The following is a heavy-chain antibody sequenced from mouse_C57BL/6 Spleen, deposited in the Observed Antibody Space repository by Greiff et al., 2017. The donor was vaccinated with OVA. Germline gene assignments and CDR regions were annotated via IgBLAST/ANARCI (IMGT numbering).Heavy chain of an antibody. V-gene: IGHV1-19*01. CDR3: AREVITTVTHFDY. Sequence: EVQVVESGPVLVKPGASVKMSCKASGYTFTDYYMNWVKQSHGKSLEWIGVINPYNGGTSYNQKFKGKATLTVDKSSSTAYMELNSLTSEDSAVYYCAREVITTVTHFDYWGQGTTLTVSS. J-gene: IGHJ2*01. CDR2: INPYNGGT. CDR1: GYTFTDYY. D-gene: IGHD1-1*01.